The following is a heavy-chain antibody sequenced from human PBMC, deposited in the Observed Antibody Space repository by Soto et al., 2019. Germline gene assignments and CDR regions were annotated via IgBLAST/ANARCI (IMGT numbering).Heavy chain of an antibody. J-gene: IGHJ4*02. Sequence: QVQLVESGGGVVQPGRSLRLSCAASGFTFSSYAMHWVRQAPGKGLEWVAVISYDGSNKYYADSVKGRFTISRDNSKNTHYLQMNSLRAEDTAVYYCARSWTNSDFWAYWGQGTLFTVSS. CDR3: ARSWTNSDFWAY. D-gene: IGHD3-3*01. CDR2: ISYDGSNK. CDR1: GFTFSSYA. V-gene: IGHV3-30-3*01.